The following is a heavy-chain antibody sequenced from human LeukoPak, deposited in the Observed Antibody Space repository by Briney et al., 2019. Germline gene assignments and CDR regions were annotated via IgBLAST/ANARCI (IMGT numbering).Heavy chain of an antibody. CDR2: IKQDGSEK. J-gene: IGHJ4*02. CDR3: AKDSSSWYVCDY. Sequence: GGSLRLSCAASGFTFHEYAMHWVRQAPGKGLEWVANIKQDGSEKYYVDSVKGRFTISRDNAKNSLYLQMNSLRAEDTAVYYCAKDSSSWYVCDYWGQGTLVTVSS. CDR1: GFTFHEYA. D-gene: IGHD6-13*01. V-gene: IGHV3-7*01.